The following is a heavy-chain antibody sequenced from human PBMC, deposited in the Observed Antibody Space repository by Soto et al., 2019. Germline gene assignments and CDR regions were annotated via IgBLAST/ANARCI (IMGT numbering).Heavy chain of an antibody. Sequence: QVYLVQSGAEVKEPGASVNVSCKASGYTFTTYPMHWVRQAPGQRLEWMGWISAGNDNTEYSQKFQGRVTITRDTSASTAHMELSSLRSEDTAVYYCARGVMVRGLNYYAMDVWVQGTTVTVSS. CDR3: ARGVMVRGLNYYAMDV. J-gene: IGHJ6*02. CDR1: GYTFTTYP. CDR2: ISAGNDNT. D-gene: IGHD3-10*01. V-gene: IGHV1-3*01.